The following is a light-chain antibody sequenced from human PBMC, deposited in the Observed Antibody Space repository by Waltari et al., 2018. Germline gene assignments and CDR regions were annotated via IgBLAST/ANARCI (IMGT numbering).Light chain of an antibody. Sequence: SSELTQDPAVSVALGQTVRITCQGDSLRSYYASRYQQKPGQAPVLVIYGKNNRPSGIPDRFSGSSSGNTASLTITGAQAEDEADYYCNSRDSSGNIWVFGGGTKLTVL. CDR3: NSRDSSGNIWV. CDR2: GKN. CDR1: SLRSYY. V-gene: IGLV3-19*01. J-gene: IGLJ3*02.